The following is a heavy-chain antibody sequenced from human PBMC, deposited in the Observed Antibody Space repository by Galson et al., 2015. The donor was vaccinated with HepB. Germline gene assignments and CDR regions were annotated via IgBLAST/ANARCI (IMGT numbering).Heavy chain of an antibody. J-gene: IGHJ4*02. D-gene: IGHD1-26*01. CDR2: IWYDGSNK. V-gene: IGHV3-30*19. CDR1: GFTFSSYG. Sequence: SLRLSCAASGFTFSSYGMHWVRQAPGKGLEWVAVIWYDGSNKYYADSVKGRFTISRDNSKNTLYLQMNSLRAEDTAVYYCARDVGGSYYLGYFDYWGQGTLVTVSP. CDR3: ARDVGGSYYLGYFDY.